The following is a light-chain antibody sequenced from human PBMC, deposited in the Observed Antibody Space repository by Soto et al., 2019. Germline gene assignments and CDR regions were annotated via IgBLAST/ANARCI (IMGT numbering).Light chain of an antibody. V-gene: IGLV2-11*01. CDR2: DVS. CDR1: SSDVGGYNY. J-gene: IGLJ1*01. Sequence: QSVLTQLRSVSGSPGQSVTISCTGTSSDVGGYNYVSWYQQHPGKAPKLMIYDVSKRPSGVPDRFSGSKSGNTASLTISGLQAEDEADYSCCSYAGSYTPYYVFGTGTKVTVL. CDR3: CSYAGSYTPYYV.